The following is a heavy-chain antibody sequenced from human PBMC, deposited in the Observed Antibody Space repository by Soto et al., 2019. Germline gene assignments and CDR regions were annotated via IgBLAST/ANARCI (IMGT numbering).Heavy chain of an antibody. CDR1: GYTFTSYV. Sequence: ASVKVSCKASGYTFTSYVMHWVRQAPGQRLEWLGWIDAGDGSTRYSQRFQGRVTITGDTSASTAYMELSSLTSEDTAVYYCARNLVATTWFDSWGQGTLVTVSS. CDR3: ARNLVATTWFDS. D-gene: IGHD5-12*01. CDR2: IDAGDGST. J-gene: IGHJ5*01. V-gene: IGHV1-3*01.